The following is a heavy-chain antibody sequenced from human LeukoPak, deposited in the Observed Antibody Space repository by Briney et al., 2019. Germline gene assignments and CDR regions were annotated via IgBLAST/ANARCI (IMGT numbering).Heavy chain of an antibody. Sequence: SETLSLTCTVSGGSISSSSYYWGWIRQPPGKGLEWIGEIIDTGSTKYNSSLKSRVTISVDTSKNEFSLNLTSVTAADTAIYYCARGLASGYPPIPFDYWGQGTLVTVSS. V-gene: IGHV4-39*07. CDR3: ARGLASGYPPIPFDY. D-gene: IGHD3-3*01. CDR1: GGSISSSSYY. J-gene: IGHJ4*02. CDR2: IIDTGST.